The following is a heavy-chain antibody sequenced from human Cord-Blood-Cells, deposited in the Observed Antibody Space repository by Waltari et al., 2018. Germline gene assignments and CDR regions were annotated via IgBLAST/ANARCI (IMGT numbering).Heavy chain of an antibody. Sequence: QVQLVESGGGVVQPGRSLRLSCAASGFTFSSYAMHWVRQAPGKGLEWGAVISYDGSNKYYADSVKGRFTISRDNSKNTLYLQMNSLRAEDTAVYYCARGSSGVFDYWGQGTLVTVSS. J-gene: IGHJ4*02. CDR2: ISYDGSNK. D-gene: IGHD3-10*01. CDR1: GFTFSSYA. CDR3: ARGSSGVFDY. V-gene: IGHV3-30-3*01.